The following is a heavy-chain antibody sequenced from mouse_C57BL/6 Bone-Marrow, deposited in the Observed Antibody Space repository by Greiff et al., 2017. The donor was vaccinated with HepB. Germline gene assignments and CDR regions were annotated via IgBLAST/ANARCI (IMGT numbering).Heavy chain of an antibody. CDR2: ISSGGSYP. CDR3: ARPLTGPVWYFDV. J-gene: IGHJ1*03. D-gene: IGHD4-1*01. V-gene: IGHV5-6*01. CDR1: GFTFSSYG. Sequence: EVMLVESGGDLVKPGGSLKLSCAASGFTFSSYGMSWVRQTPDKRLEWVATISSGGSYPYYPDSVKGRFTISRDNAKNTLYLQMSSLKSEDTAMYYCARPLTGPVWYFDVWGTGTTVTVSS.